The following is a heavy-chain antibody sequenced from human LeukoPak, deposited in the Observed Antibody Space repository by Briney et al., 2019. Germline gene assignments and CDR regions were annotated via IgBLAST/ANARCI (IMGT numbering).Heavy chain of an antibody. CDR3: ARVDRQWLVGNLDY. CDR1: GGTFISYT. CDR2: IIPILGIA. J-gene: IGHJ4*02. Sequence: GASVKVSCKASGGTFISYTISWVRQAPGQGLEWMGRIIPILGIANYAQKFQGRVTITADKSTSTAYMELSSLRSEDTAVYYCARVDRQWLVGNLDYWGQGTLVTVSS. V-gene: IGHV1-69*02. D-gene: IGHD6-19*01.